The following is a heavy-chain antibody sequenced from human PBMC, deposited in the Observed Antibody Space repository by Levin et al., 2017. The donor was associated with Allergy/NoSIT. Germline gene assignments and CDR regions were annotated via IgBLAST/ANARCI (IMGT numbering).Heavy chain of an antibody. J-gene: IGHJ4*02. D-gene: IGHD5-18*01. CDR2: ISGSGGST. CDR3: AKEAGRGRNYGLQSCLES. V-gene: IGHV3-23*01. Sequence: GGSLRLSCAASGFTFSSYAMSWVRQAPGKGLEWVSAISGSGGSTYYADYMKARFTISRDNSKTTLYLQMNSLRAEDTDVYYCAKEAGRGRNYGLQSCLESWGQGTLVTVSS. CDR1: GFTFSSYA.